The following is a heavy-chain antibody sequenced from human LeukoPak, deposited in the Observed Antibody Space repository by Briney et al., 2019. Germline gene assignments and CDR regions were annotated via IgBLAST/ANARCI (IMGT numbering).Heavy chain of an antibody. J-gene: IGHJ4*02. CDR2: ISYDASGK. CDR3: ARESAAGTCDY. CDR1: GFTFSDYS. D-gene: IGHD6-13*01. V-gene: IGHV3-30-3*01. Sequence: GGSLRLACAASGFTFSDYSMHWVRQAPGQGLEWVAAISYDASGKYYADSVKGRFTVSRDNSKNTLYLQMNSLRAEDTAVYYCARESAAGTCDYWGQGTLVTVSS.